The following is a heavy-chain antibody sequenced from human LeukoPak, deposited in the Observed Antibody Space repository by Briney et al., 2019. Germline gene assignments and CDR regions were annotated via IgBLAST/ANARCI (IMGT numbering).Heavy chain of an antibody. J-gene: IGHJ3*02. CDR1: GGSIGGHTFH. CDR2: IYYNGNT. Sequence: SETLSLTCNVSGGSIGGHTFHWDWIRQPPAKGLEWLKTIYYNGNTFYNSSLKSRVAISIDMSKSQCSLHLSSVTAADTAIYDCARLTALAGRRGGFDIWGPGTMVTVSS. D-gene: IGHD5-18*01. V-gene: IGHV4-39*01. CDR3: ARLTALAGRRGGFDI.